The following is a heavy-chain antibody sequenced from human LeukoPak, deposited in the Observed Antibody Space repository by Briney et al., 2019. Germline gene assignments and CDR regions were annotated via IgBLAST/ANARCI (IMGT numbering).Heavy chain of an antibody. CDR2: IYYSGST. D-gene: IGHD6-13*01. Sequence: PSETLSLTCTVSGGSINSNSHFWDWIRQSPGKGLEWIGTIYYSGSTYYSPSLKSRVTISVDTSKNQFSLELNSVTAADTAVYYCARHLEYISNWKGYYFDYWGQGILVTVSS. V-gene: IGHV4-39*01. J-gene: IGHJ4*02. CDR1: GGSINSNSHF. CDR3: ARHLEYISNWKGYYFDY.